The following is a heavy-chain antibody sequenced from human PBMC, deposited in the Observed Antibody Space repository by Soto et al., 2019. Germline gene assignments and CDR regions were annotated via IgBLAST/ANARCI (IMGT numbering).Heavy chain of an antibody. V-gene: IGHV3-23*01. D-gene: IGHD3-10*01. CDR2: FRTGGDDGTT. CDR1: GFTFSSYS. CDR3: AKKVNSGPGSQYFDY. J-gene: IGHJ4*02. Sequence: LRLSCAASGFTFSSYSMSWVRQAPGKGLEWVSGFRTGGDDGTTYYADSVKGRFTISRDNSKNMLFLQMNSLRAEDTAIYYCAKKVNSGPGSQYFDYWGQGTLVTVSS.